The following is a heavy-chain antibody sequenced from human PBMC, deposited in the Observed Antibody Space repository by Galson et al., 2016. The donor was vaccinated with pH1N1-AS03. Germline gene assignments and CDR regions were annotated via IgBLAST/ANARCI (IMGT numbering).Heavy chain of an antibody. D-gene: IGHD6-13*01. CDR2: IGTYT. J-gene: IGHJ4*02. CDR3: ARAEESRWHVFDD. Sequence: SVKVSCKASGYAFTNYGISWVRQAPGQGLEYMGWIGTYTIYAQKLQGRVTMTTDTSTSTAYMELRSLRSDDTAVYYCARAEESRWHVFDDWGQGTLVTVSS. CDR1: GYAFTNYG. V-gene: IGHV1-18*01.